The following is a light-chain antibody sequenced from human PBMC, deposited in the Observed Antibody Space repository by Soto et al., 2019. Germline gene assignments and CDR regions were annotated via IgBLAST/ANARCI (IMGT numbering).Light chain of an antibody. V-gene: IGLV2-14*01. CDR1: SSDVGAYNY. J-gene: IGLJ1*01. CDR3: SSKRDSSTLFV. Sequence: QSALTQPASVSGSPGQSITISCTGKSSDVGAYNYVSWYQHHPGKVPKLLIYEVTNRPSGVSDRFSGSKSGNTASLTISGLQAVDEADYYCSSKRDSSTLFVFGTGTKVTVL. CDR2: EVT.